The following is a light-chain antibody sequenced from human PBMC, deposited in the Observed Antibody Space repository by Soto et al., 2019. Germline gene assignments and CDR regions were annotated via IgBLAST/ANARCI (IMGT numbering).Light chain of an antibody. V-gene: IGKV1-5*03. Sequence: DIQMTQSPSTLSASVGARVTITCRASQSISSWLAWYQQKPGKAPKILIYKASSLESGVPSRFSGSGSGTECTLTISSLQPDDFATYYCQQYNSYPYTFGQGTKVDIK. CDR1: QSISSW. CDR3: QQYNSYPYT. CDR2: KAS. J-gene: IGKJ2*01.